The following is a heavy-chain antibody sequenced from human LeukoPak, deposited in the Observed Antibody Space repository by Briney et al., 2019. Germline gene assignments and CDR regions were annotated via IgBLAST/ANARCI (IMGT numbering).Heavy chain of an antibody. D-gene: IGHD2-15*01. V-gene: IGHV4-34*01. CDR3: VTEPGYCTGGRCYGGWFDP. CDR1: GFPFSSYA. J-gene: IGHJ5*02. CDR2: INHSGNT. Sequence: GSLRLSCAASGFPFSSYAMNWVREAPGKGLGWLGGINHSGNTNYNPSLKSRVTISVDTSKNQFSLKLSSVTAADTAVYYCVTEPGYCTGGRCYGGWFDPWGQGTLVTVSS.